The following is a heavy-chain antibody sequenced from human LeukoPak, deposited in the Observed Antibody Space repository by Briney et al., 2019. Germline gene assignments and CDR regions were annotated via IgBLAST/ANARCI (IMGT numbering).Heavy chain of an antibody. D-gene: IGHD1-1*01. V-gene: IGHV1-46*01. J-gene: IGHJ4*02. CDR3: ARDGRSIKKEYYFDY. CDR2: INPSGGST. Sequence: PGASVKVSCKASGYTFTSYYMHWVRQAPGQGLEWMGIINPSGGSTSYAQKFQGRVTMTRDTSISTAYMELRSLRSDDTAVYYCARDGRSIKKEYYFDYWGQGTLVTVSS. CDR1: GYTFTSYY.